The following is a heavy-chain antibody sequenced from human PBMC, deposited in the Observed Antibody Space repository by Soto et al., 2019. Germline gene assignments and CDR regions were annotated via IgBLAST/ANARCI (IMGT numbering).Heavy chain of an antibody. V-gene: IGHV3-30-3*01. CDR3: ARERGDIVATIDYYGMDV. CDR2: ISYDGSNK. Sequence: GGSLRLSCAASGFTFSSYAMHWVRQAPGKGLEWVAVISYDGSNKYYADSVKGRFTISRDNSKNTLYLQMNSLRAEDTAVYYCARERGDIVATIDYYGMDVWGQGTTVTVSS. D-gene: IGHD5-12*01. CDR1: GFTFSSYA. J-gene: IGHJ6*02.